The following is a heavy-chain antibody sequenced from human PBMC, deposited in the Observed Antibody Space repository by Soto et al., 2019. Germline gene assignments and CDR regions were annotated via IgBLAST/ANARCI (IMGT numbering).Heavy chain of an antibody. V-gene: IGHV1-18*04. CDR1: GYTFTTYG. D-gene: IGHD3-10*02. Sequence: QVQLVQSGAEMKKPGASVKVSCKASGYTFTTYGISWVRQAPGQGLEWMGWISAYNGNTHYAQKLQGRVTMTTDTSTSTAHVELRRLRSDDTAVYYCAREHVPSTYDRFDYWGQGTVVTASS. J-gene: IGHJ4*02. CDR3: AREHVPSTYDRFDY. CDR2: ISAYNGNT.